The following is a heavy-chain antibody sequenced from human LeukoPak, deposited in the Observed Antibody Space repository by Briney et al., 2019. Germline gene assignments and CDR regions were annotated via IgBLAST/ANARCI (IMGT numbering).Heavy chain of an antibody. CDR2: IYYSGST. D-gene: IGHD2-15*01. V-gene: IGHV4-59*08. J-gene: IGHJ3*02. CDR1: GGSINRYY. CDR3: VRHLSAGRPAFDI. Sequence: SETLSLTCTVSGGSINRYYWSWIRQPPGKGLEWIGYIYYSGSTNYNPSLKSRVTISVDTSNNKFSLRVTSLTAADTAVYYCVRHLSAGRPAFDIWGQGTMVTVSS.